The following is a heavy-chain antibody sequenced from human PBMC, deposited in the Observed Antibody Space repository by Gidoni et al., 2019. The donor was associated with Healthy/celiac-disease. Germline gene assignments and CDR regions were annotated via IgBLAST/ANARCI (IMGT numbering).Heavy chain of an antibody. D-gene: IGHD4-17*01. CDR3: ARGNYGDYDRSFDY. V-gene: IGHV3-33*01. CDR2: IWYDGSNK. CDR1: GFTFSSYG. Sequence: QVQLVESGGGVVQPGRSLRLSCAASGFTFSSYGMHWVRQAPGKGLEWVAVIWYDGSNKYYADSVKGRFTISRDNSKNTLYLQMNSLRAEDTAVYYCARGNYGDYDRSFDYWGQGTLVTVSS. J-gene: IGHJ4*02.